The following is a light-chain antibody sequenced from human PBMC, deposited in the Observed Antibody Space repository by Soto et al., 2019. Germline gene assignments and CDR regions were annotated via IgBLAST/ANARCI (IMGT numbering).Light chain of an antibody. CDR2: VNSDGSQ. V-gene: IGLV4-69*01. CDR3: QIWGTGSQRV. Sequence: QSVLTQSPSASASLGASVKLTCTLSSGHSSYAIAWHQQQPEKGPRYLMKVNSDGSQSKGDGVPDRFSGSGSGAERYLTISSLRSEDEADYYCQIWGTGSQRVFGGGTKLTVL. J-gene: IGLJ3*02. CDR1: SGHSSYA.